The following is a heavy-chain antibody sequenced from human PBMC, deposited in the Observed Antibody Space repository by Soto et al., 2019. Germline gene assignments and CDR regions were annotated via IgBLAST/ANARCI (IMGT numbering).Heavy chain of an antibody. J-gene: IGHJ6*02. CDR2: IIPIFGTT. CDR1: GGTFSSYG. V-gene: IGHV1-69*12. CDR3: ATMTGGYPDYYYGMDV. D-gene: IGHD3-16*02. Sequence: QVQLVQSGAEVKKPGSSVKVSCKASGGTFSSYGISWVRQAPGQGLEWMGGIIPIFGTTNYATKFQGRVTITADESTRTGSMELSSLRSEATALYYCATMTGGYPDYYYGMDVWGQGTTVTVSS.